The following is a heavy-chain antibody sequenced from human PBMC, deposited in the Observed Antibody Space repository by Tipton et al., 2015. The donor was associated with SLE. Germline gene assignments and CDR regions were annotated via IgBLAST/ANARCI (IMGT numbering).Heavy chain of an antibody. CDR2: IYHSVST. Sequence: TLSLTCAVYGGSFSGYYWGWIRQPPGKGLEWIGSIYHSVSTYYNPSLTSRVTISVDTSKNQFSLKRSSVTAADTAVYYCASRPRGIRPIDYWGQGTRVTVSS. CDR1: GGSFSGYY. D-gene: IGHD3-16*01. V-gene: IGHV4-34*01. CDR3: ASRPRGIRPIDY. J-gene: IGHJ4*02.